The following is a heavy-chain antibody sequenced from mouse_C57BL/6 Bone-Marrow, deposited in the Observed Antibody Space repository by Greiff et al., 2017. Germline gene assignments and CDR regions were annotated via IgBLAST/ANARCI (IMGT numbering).Heavy chain of an antibody. CDR1: GYTFTSYW. Sequence: VQLQQPGAELVKPGASVKLSCKASGYTFTSYWMPWVKQRPGQGLEWIGEIDPSDSYTNYNQKFKGKATLTVDTSSSTAYMQLSSLTSEDSAVYYCARSFEYGSSSLNWYFDVWGTGTTVTVSS. D-gene: IGHD1-1*01. J-gene: IGHJ1*03. CDR2: IDPSDSYT. CDR3: ARSFEYGSSSLNWYFDV. V-gene: IGHV1-50*01.